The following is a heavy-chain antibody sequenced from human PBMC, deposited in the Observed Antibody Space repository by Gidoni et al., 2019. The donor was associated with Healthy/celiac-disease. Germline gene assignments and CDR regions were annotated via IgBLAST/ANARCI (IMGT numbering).Heavy chain of an antibody. Sequence: QVQLQESGPGLVKPSETLSLTCTVSGYSISSNYYWGWIRQPPGKGLEWVGSLYHSGSTYYNPSLKSRVTISVDTSKNQFSLKLSSVTAADTAVYYCARTILFSFDPWGQGTLVTVSS. CDR3: ARTILFSFDP. J-gene: IGHJ5*02. CDR2: LYHSGST. CDR1: GYSISSNYY. V-gene: IGHV4-38-2*02. D-gene: IGHD3-3*01.